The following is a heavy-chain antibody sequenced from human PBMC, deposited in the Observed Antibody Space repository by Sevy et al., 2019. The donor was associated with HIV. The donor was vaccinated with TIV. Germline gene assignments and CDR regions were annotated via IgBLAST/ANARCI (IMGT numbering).Heavy chain of an antibody. CDR1: GFSFDSYG. J-gene: IGHJ6*03. CDR3: AKWGGGHYDPDEIAYYFYYYNMDV. D-gene: IGHD3-22*01. V-gene: IGHV3-23*01. CDR2: ISGSGTRT. Sequence: GGSLRLSCAVSGFSFDSYGMTWVRQAPGKGLEWVSAISGSGTRTYYADSVKGRFIISRDNSKNTLDLQMNGLGAEDTAIDDCAKWGGGHYDPDEIAYYFYYYNMDVWGKGTTVTVSS.